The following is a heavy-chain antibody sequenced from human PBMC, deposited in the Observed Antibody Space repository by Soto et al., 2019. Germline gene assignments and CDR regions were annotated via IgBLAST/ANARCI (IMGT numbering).Heavy chain of an antibody. Sequence: GGSLRLSCAASGFTVSSNYMSWVRQAPGKGLEWVSVIYSGGSTYYADPVKGRFTISRDNSKNTLYLQMNSLRAEDTAVYYCARNNWAAAGLVYFDYWGQGTLVTVSS. CDR2: IYSGGST. D-gene: IGHD6-13*01. CDR3: ARNNWAAAGLVYFDY. V-gene: IGHV3-53*01. CDR1: GFTVSSNY. J-gene: IGHJ4*02.